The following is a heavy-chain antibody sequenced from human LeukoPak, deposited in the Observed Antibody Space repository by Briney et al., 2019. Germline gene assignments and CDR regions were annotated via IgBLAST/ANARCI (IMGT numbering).Heavy chain of an antibody. CDR3: ARDLDVVVVPAGIMD. Sequence: ASVKVSCKASGYTFTGYYMHWVRQAPGQGLEWMGWINPNSGGTNYAQKFQGRVTMTRDTSISTAYMELSRLRSDDTAVYYCARDLDVVVVPAGIMDWGQGTLVTVSS. CDR1: GYTFTGYY. J-gene: IGHJ4*02. D-gene: IGHD2-2*01. V-gene: IGHV1-2*02. CDR2: INPNSGGT.